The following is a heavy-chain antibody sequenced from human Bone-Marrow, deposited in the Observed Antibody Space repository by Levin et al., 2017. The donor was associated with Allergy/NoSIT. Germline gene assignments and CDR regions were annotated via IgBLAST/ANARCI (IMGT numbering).Heavy chain of an antibody. CDR1: GFTFSDYA. Sequence: GESLKISCAASGFTFSDYAMNWVRQVPGKGLEWVSGIGSSHRTHSSDSFLRRFTISRDDSKNTLYLQMNSLRAEDTAVYFCARDGVRLRFLDNMNWFDPWGQGTLVTVSS. V-gene: IGHV3-23*01. D-gene: IGHD3-3*01. CDR3: ARDGVRLRFLDNMNWFDP. J-gene: IGHJ5*02. CDR2: IGSSHRT.